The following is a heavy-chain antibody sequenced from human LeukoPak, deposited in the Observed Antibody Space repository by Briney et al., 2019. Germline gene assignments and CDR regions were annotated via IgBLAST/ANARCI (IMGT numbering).Heavy chain of an antibody. Sequence: GGSLGLSCTASGFXFSTYSMNWVRQAPGRGLEWVSSISSTSSYIYYADSVKGRFTISRDNAKNSLYLQMNSLRAEDTAVYFCARDLRGLPFDYWGQGTLVTVSS. CDR1: GFXFSTYS. V-gene: IGHV3-21*01. D-gene: IGHD3/OR15-3a*01. J-gene: IGHJ4*02. CDR2: ISSTSSYI. CDR3: ARDLRGLPFDY.